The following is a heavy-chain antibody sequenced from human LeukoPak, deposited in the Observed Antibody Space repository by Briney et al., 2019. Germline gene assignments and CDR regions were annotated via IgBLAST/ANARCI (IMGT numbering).Heavy chain of an antibody. D-gene: IGHD6-13*01. V-gene: IGHV3-30-3*01. J-gene: IGHJ4*02. Sequence: GGSLRLSCAASGFTFSSYAMHWVRQAPGKGLEWVAVISYDGSNKYYADSVKGRFIISRDNSKNTLYLQMNSLRAEDTAVYYRARDSLAYSSSWYPVDYWGQGTLVTVSS. CDR1: GFTFSSYA. CDR2: ISYDGSNK. CDR3: ARDSLAYSSSWYPVDY.